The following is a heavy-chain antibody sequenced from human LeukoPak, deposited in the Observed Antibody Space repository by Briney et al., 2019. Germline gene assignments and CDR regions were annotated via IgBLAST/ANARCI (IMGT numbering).Heavy chain of an antibody. CDR3: ASYDFWSGYYPDLDYYYYMDV. D-gene: IGHD3-3*01. Sequence: GGSLRLSCAASGFTFSSYAMSWVRQAPGKGLEWVSAISGSGGSTYYADSVKGRFTITRDNSKNTLYLQMNSLRAEDTAVYYCASYDFWSGYYPDLDYYYYMDVWGKGTTVTVSS. CDR1: GFTFSSYA. V-gene: IGHV3-23*01. CDR2: ISGSGGST. J-gene: IGHJ6*03.